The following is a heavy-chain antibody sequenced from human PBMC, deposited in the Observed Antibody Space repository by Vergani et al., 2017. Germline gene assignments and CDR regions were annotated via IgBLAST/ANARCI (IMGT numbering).Heavy chain of an antibody. J-gene: IGHJ4*02. D-gene: IGHD6-19*01. Sequence: EVQLVESGGGLVQPGRSLRLSCAASGFTFDDYAMHWVRQAPGKGLEWVSGISWNSGSIGYADSVKGRFTISRDNSKNTLYLQMNSLRAEDTAVYYCAKDAYSSGWYPGGYWGQGTLVTVSS. CDR1: GFTFDDYA. CDR3: AKDAYSSGWYPGGY. V-gene: IGHV3-9*01. CDR2: ISWNSGSI.